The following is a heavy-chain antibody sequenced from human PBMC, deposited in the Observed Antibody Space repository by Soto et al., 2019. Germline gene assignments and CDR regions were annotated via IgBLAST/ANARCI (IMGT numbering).Heavy chain of an antibody. Sequence: GGSLRLSCAASGFTFSSYAMSWVRQAPGKGLEWVSAISGSGGSTYYADSVKGRFTISRDNSKNTLYLQMNSLRAEDTAVYYCAKYLTIFGVVIRTQPEFDYWGQGTLVTVSS. D-gene: IGHD3-3*01. CDR3: AKYLTIFGVVIRTQPEFDY. CDR1: GFTFSSYA. CDR2: ISGSGGST. J-gene: IGHJ4*02. V-gene: IGHV3-23*01.